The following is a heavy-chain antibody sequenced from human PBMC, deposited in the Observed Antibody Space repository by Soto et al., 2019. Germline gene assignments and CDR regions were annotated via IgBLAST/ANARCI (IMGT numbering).Heavy chain of an antibody. CDR3: ASNEVIGRYDAYYFDY. Sequence: GASVKVSCKASGYTFTSYGISWVRQAPGQGLEWMGWISAYNGNTNYAQKLQGRVTMTTDTSTSTAYMELRSLRSDDTAVYYCASNEVIGRYDAYYFDYWGQGTLVTVSS. CDR2: ISAYNGNT. D-gene: IGHD5-12*01. J-gene: IGHJ4*02. CDR1: GYTFTSYG. V-gene: IGHV1-18*01.